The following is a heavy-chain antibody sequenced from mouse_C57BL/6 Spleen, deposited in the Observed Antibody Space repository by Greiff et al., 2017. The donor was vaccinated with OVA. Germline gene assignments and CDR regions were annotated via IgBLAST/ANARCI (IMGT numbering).Heavy chain of an antibody. V-gene: IGHV5-17*01. J-gene: IGHJ1*03. CDR2: ISSGSSTI. D-gene: IGHD2-1*01. CDR3: ARGLLS. Sequence: EVKLMESGGGLVKPGGSLKLSCAASGFTFSDYGMHWVRQAPEKGLEWVAYISSGSSTIYYADTVKGRFTISRDNAKNTLFLQMTSLRSEDTAMYYCARGLLSWGTGTTVTVSS. CDR1: GFTFSDYG.